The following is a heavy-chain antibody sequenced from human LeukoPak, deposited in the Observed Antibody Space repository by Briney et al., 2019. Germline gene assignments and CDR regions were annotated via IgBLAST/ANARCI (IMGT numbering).Heavy chain of an antibody. Sequence: GGSLRLSCAASGFTFSSYAMHWVRRAPAKGLEWVAMISYDGSNKYYADSVKGRFTISRDNSKNTLYLQMHSLGADDTAVYYSARSSSIAAFDYWGQGTLVTVSS. V-gene: IGHV3-30-3*01. CDR2: ISYDGSNK. CDR1: GFTFSSYA. D-gene: IGHD6-6*01. CDR3: ARSSSIAAFDY. J-gene: IGHJ4*02.